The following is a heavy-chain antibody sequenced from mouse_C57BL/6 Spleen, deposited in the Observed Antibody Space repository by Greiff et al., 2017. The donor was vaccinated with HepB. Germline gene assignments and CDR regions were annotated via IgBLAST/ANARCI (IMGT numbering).Heavy chain of an antibody. V-gene: IGHV7-3*01. CDR3: ARYGSYSNTAWFAY. CDR2: IRNKANGYTT. CDR1: GFTFTDYY. D-gene: IGHD2-5*01. Sequence: EVQRVESGGGLVQPGGSLSLSCAASGFTFTDYYMSWVRQPPGKALEWLGFIRNKANGYTTEYSASVKGRFTISRDNSQSILYLQMNALRAEDSATYYCARYGSYSNTAWFAYWGQGTLVTVSA. J-gene: IGHJ3*01.